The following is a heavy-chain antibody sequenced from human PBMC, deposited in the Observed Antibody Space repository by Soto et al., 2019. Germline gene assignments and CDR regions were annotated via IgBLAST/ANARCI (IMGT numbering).Heavy chain of an antibody. CDR1: GVSISSSHW. J-gene: IGHJ4*02. Sequence: QVQLQESGPGLVKPSGTLSLTCTVSGVSISSSHWWSWVRRPPGKGLDWIGEIHHSGSTNFNPSLKSRVTISVDKSKNQFSLKMRSVTAADTAVYYCARDVGYYYDDSPAGHFDFWGQGTLVTVSS. V-gene: IGHV4-4*02. CDR3: ARDVGYYYDDSPAGHFDF. CDR2: IHHSGST. D-gene: IGHD3-22*01.